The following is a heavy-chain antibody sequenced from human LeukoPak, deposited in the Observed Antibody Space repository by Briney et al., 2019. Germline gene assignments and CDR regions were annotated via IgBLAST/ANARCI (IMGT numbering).Heavy chain of an antibody. CDR1: GYTFTGFD. V-gene: IGHV1-8*01. CDR2: MNPSNGNT. J-gene: IGHJ4*02. D-gene: IGHD3-10*01. CDR3: TKGSNSESYRDS. Sequence: ASVKVSSKASGYTFTGFDINWVRQATGQGLEWMGWMNPSNGNTGYAQKFQGRISMTRNTSIDTAYMELSSLRSEDTAVYYCTKGSNSESYRDSWGQGTLVIVSS.